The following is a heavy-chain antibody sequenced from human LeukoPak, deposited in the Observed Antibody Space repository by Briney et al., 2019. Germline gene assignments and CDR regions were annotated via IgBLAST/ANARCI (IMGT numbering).Heavy chain of an antibody. V-gene: IGHV4-4*02. CDR1: GGSISSGYW. J-gene: IGHJ4*02. CDR2: ITDSGST. D-gene: IGHD2-15*01. Sequence: ASGTLSLTCAVSGGSISSGYWWSWVRQPPMKGLEWIGEITDSGSTNYNPSLKGRITISLDKTKNQFSLNVNSVTAADTAVYYCATYGPTSGGYTFEYWGQGILVTVSS. CDR3: ATYGPTSGGYTFEY.